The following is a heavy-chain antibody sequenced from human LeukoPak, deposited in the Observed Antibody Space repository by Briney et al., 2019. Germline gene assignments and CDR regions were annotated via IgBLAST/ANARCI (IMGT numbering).Heavy chain of an antibody. Sequence: GGSLRLSCAASGFTFSSYGMHWVRQAPGKGLEWVAVIWYDGSNKYYADSVKGRFTISRDNSKNTLYLQMNSLRAEDTALYHCARDRPDCSGGSCYLHWFDPWGQGTLVTVSS. V-gene: IGHV3-33*01. CDR1: GFTFSSYG. CDR3: ARDRPDCSGGSCYLHWFDP. D-gene: IGHD2-15*01. J-gene: IGHJ5*02. CDR2: IWYDGSNK.